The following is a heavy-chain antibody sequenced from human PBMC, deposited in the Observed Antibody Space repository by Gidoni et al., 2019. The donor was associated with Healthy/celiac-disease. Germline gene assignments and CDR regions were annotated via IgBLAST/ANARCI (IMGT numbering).Heavy chain of an antibody. CDR1: RFTFSNYA. V-gene: IGHV3-23*01. J-gene: IGHJ6*02. CDR3: AKDQSPFTTVLDV. Sequence: EVQLLESGGGLVQPGGSLRLSCAASRFTFSNYAMSWVRQAPGKGLGWVAAISGSGGSTYYADSVKGRFTISRDNSKNTLYLQMNSLRAEDTAVYYCAKDQSPFTTVLDVWGQGTTVTVSS. D-gene: IGHD4-4*01. CDR2: ISGSGGST.